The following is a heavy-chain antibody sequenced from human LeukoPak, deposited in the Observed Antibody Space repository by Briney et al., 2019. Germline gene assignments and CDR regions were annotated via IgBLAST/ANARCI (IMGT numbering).Heavy chain of an antibody. CDR1: GFTFGSYW. J-gene: IGHJ3*02. D-gene: IGHD2-2*01. Sequence: GGSLRLSCAASGFTFGSYWMSWVRQAPGKGLEWVANIKQDGSEKYYVDSVKGRFTISRDNSKNTLYLQMNSLRAEDTAVYYCAKGLGYCSSTSCYSNAFDIWAKGQWSPSLQ. V-gene: IGHV3-7*03. CDR3: AKGLGYCSSTSCYSNAFDI. CDR2: IKQDGSEK.